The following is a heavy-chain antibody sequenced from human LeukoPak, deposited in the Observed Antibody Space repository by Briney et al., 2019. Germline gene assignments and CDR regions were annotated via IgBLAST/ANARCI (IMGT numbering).Heavy chain of an antibody. Sequence: PGRSLRLSCAASGFTVSSNYMSWVRQAPGKGLEWVSVIYSGGSTYYADSVKGRFTISRDNSKNTLYLQMNSLRAEDTAVYYCARASRGYYYYYGMDVWGQGTTVTVSS. J-gene: IGHJ6*02. CDR2: IYSGGST. CDR1: GFTVSSNY. CDR3: ARASRGYYYYYGMDV. V-gene: IGHV3-53*01.